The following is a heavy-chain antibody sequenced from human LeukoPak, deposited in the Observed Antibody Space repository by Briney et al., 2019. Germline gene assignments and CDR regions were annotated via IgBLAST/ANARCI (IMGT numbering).Heavy chain of an antibody. D-gene: IGHD3-22*01. J-gene: IGHJ4*02. CDR3: ARHIEDYYDSSGYYPPYYFDY. Sequence: RGESLKISCKGSGYSFTSYWIGWVRQMPGKGLEWMGIIYPGDSDTTYSPSFQGQVTISADKSISTAYLQWSSLKASDTAMYYCARHIEDYYDSSGYYPPYYFDYWGQGTLVTVSS. V-gene: IGHV5-51*01. CDR1: GYSFTSYW. CDR2: IYPGDSDT.